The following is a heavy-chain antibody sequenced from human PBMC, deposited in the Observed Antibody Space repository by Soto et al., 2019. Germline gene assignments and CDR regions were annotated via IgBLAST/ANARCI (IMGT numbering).Heavy chain of an antibody. CDR3: ARILSGGSWPDYYYFMDV. J-gene: IGHJ6*03. V-gene: IGHV2-26*01. CDR1: GFSLSNARMG. CDR2: IFSNDEK. D-gene: IGHD2-15*01. Sequence: QVTLKESGPVLVKPTEPLTLTCTVSGFSLSNARMGVSWIRQPPGKALEWLAHIFSNDEKSYSTSLKSRLTISKDTSKSQVVLTMTNMDPVDTATYYCARILSGGSWPDYYYFMDVWGKGTTVSVSS.